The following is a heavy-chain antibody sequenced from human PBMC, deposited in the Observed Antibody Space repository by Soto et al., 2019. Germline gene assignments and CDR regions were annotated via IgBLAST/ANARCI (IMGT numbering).Heavy chain of an antibody. D-gene: IGHD3-10*01. CDR1: GGSFSGYY. V-gene: IGHV4-34*01. J-gene: IGHJ6*02. Sequence: PSVTLCLPCAVYGGSFSGYYWSWIRQPPGKGLEWMGAIHHSGSTHYNPSLKSRVTISVDTSKNQFSLKLSSVTAADTAVYYCARGRQLLWFGELLEYYYYYYGMDVWGQGTTVTVSS. CDR2: IHHSGST. CDR3: ARGRQLLWFGELLEYYYYYYGMDV.